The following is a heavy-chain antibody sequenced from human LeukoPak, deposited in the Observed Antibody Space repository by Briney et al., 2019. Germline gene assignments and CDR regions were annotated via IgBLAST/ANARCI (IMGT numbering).Heavy chain of an antibody. D-gene: IGHD3-10*01. CDR2: IIPIFGTA. J-gene: IGHJ6*03. Sequence: SVKVSCKASGGTFSSYAISWVRQAPGQGLEWMGGIIPIFGTANYAQKFQGRVTITADESTSTAYMELSSLRSEDTAVYYCARGQDSALIWFGELLGPDYYYYMDVWGKGTTVTISS. CDR3: ARGQDSALIWFGELLGPDYYYYMDV. V-gene: IGHV1-69*13. CDR1: GGTFSSYA.